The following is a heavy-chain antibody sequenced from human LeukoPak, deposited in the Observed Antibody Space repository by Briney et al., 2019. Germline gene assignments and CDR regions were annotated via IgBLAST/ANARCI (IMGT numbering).Heavy chain of an antibody. V-gene: IGHV1-69*04. CDR1: GYTFTDYY. Sequence: ASVKVSCKASGYTFTDYYIHWVRQAPGQGLEWMGRIIPILGIANYAQKFQGRVTITADKSTSTAYMELSSLRSEDTAVYYCARDWRFGESPGVPVSWGQGTLVTVSS. CDR3: ARDWRFGESPGVPVS. J-gene: IGHJ5*02. CDR2: IIPILGIA. D-gene: IGHD3-10*01.